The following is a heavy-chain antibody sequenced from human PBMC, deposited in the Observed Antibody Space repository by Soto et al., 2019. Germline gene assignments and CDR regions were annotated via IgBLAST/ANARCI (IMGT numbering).Heavy chain of an antibody. Sequence: SVKVSCKASGFTFTSSAVQWVRQARGQRLEWIGWIVVGSGNTNYAQKFQERVTITRDMSASTAYMELSSLRSEDTAVYYCAADGGRYCSGGSCYSLTYYYGMDVWGQGTTVTVSS. CDR2: IVVGSGNT. V-gene: IGHV1-58*01. CDR1: GFTFTSSA. D-gene: IGHD2-15*01. J-gene: IGHJ6*02. CDR3: AADGGRYCSGGSCYSLTYYYGMDV.